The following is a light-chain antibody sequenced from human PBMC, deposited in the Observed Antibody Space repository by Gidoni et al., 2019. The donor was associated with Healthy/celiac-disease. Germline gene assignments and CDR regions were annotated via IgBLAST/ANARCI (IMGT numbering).Light chain of an antibody. CDR3: QQYGSSPVT. CDR2: GAS. Sequence: EIVLTPSPGTLSLSPGERATLYCRASQSVSSSYLAWYQQKPGQAPRRLIYGASSRATGIPDRVSGSGSGTDFTLTISRLEPEDFAVYYCQQYGSSPVTFGPGTKVDIK. CDR1: QSVSSSY. V-gene: IGKV3-20*01. J-gene: IGKJ3*01.